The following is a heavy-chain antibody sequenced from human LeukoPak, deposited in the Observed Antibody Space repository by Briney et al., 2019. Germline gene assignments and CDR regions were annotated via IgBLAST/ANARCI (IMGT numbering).Heavy chain of an antibody. V-gene: IGHV1-46*01. Sequence: ASVKVSCKASGYTFTSYYMHWVRQAPGQGLEWMGIINPSGGSTSYAQKFQGRVTMTRDMSTSTVYMELRSLRSEDTAVYYCARDQGYSGYAGAFDIWGQGTMVTVSS. D-gene: IGHD5-12*01. CDR2: INPSGGST. CDR1: GYTFTSYY. J-gene: IGHJ3*02. CDR3: ARDQGYSGYAGAFDI.